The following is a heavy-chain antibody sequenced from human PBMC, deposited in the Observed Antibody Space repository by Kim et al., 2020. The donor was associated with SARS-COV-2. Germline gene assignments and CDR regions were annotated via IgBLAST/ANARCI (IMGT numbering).Heavy chain of an antibody. CDR3: ARGSEQWLAGPFDY. V-gene: IGHV7-4-1*02. D-gene: IGHD6-19*01. Sequence: AQGFTGRFVFSLDTSVSTAYLQISSLKAEDTAVYYCARGSEQWLAGPFDYWGQGTLVTVSS. J-gene: IGHJ4*02.